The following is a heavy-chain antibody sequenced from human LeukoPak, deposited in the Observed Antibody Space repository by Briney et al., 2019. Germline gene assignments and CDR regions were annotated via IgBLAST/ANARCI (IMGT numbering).Heavy chain of an antibody. Sequence: GGSLRLSCAASGFTFSSYAMSWVRQAPGKGLEWVSGISGSGDNTYYADSVKGRFTISRDNSKNTLYVQVNSLGTEDTAAYYCATVRAFDIWGQGTMVAVSS. CDR2: ISGSGDNT. V-gene: IGHV3-23*01. CDR3: ATVRAFDI. J-gene: IGHJ3*02. CDR1: GFTFSSYA.